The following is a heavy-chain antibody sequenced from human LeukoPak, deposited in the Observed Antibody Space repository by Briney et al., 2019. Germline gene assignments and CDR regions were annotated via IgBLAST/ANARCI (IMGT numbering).Heavy chain of an antibody. CDR3: ARYSGYEDY. Sequence: PGGSLRLSCAASGFTFSNYAMSWVRQAPGKGLEWVSSISGSGGSAHYADSVKGLFTISRDNSKNTLYLQMNSLRAEDTAVYYCARYSGYEDYWGQGTLVTVSS. D-gene: IGHD5-12*01. V-gene: IGHV3-23*01. CDR1: GFTFSNYA. J-gene: IGHJ4*02. CDR2: ISGSGGSA.